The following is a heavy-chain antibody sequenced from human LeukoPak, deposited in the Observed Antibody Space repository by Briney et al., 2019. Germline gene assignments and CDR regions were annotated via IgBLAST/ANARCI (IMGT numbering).Heavy chain of an antibody. V-gene: IGHV1-69*13. CDR1: GGTFSSYA. CDR2: ISPIFGTA. J-gene: IGHJ4*02. D-gene: IGHD5-24*01. Sequence: SVKVSCKASGGTFSSYAISWVRQAPGQGLEWMGGISPIFGTANYAQKFQGRVRITADESTSTAYMELSSLRSEDTAVYYCARGDPEMATIPYHFDYWGQGTLVTVSS. CDR3: ARGDPEMATIPYHFDY.